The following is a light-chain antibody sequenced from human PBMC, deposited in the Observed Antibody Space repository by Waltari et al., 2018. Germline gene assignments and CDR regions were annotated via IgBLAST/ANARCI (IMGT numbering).Light chain of an antibody. Sequence: EIVMTQSPATLPVSPGERATLSCRASQTVSSNLAWYHQKPGQAPRLLIYGASTRATGIPARFSGSGSGTEFTLTISSLQSEDFAVYYCQQYNNWPRAFGPGTKVDIK. CDR1: QTVSSN. CDR3: QQYNNWPRA. CDR2: GAS. V-gene: IGKV3-15*01. J-gene: IGKJ3*01.